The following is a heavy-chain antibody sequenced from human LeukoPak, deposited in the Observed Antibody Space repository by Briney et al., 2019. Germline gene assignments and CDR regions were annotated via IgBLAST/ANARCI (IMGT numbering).Heavy chain of an antibody. CDR2: INPNSGGT. CDR3: TPGLAAAGTSTYAEYFQH. V-gene: IGHV1-2*02. D-gene: IGHD6-13*01. CDR1: GYTFTGYY. Sequence: GASVKVSCKASGYTFTGYYMHWVRQAPGQGLEWMGWINPNSGGTNYAQKFQGRVTMTRDTSISTAYMELSRLRSDDTAVYYCTPGLAAAGTSTYAEYFQHWGQGTLVTVSS. J-gene: IGHJ1*01.